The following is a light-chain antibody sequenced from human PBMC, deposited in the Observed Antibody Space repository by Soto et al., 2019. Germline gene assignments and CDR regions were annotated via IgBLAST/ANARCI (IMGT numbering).Light chain of an antibody. J-gene: IGKJ1*01. V-gene: IGKV1-33*01. CDR3: QQCYMGWT. CDR1: QNINNY. CDR2: DAS. Sequence: DIQMTQSPSSLSASVGDRVTITCQASQNINNYLNWYQQKPGRAPKLLIYDASNLEAGVPSRFSGTGSGTEFTFSITSLQPEDFGTYYCQQCYMGWTFGQGTKVDI.